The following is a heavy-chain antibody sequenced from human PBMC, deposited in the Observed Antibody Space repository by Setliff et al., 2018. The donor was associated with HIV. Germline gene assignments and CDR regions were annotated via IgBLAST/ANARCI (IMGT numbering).Heavy chain of an antibody. Sequence: ETLSLTCTVSGGSISSYYWSWIRQPPGKGLEWIGYIYYSGSTNYNPSLKSRVTISVDTSKNQFSLKLTSVTAADTAVYYCARDSDLDYSSSARWYFDLWGRGTLVTVSS. CDR2: IYYSGST. J-gene: IGHJ2*01. D-gene: IGHD6-6*01. CDR1: GGSISSYY. V-gene: IGHV4-59*01. CDR3: ARDSDLDYSSSARWYFDL.